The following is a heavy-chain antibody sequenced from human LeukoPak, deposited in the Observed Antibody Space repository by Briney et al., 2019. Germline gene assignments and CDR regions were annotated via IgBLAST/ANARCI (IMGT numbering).Heavy chain of an antibody. CDR3: ARGLGYCSSTSCHNDAFDI. V-gene: IGHV1-69*05. J-gene: IGHJ3*02. CDR2: IIPIFGTA. CDR1: GGTFSSYA. Sequence: ASVKVSRKASGGTFSSYAISWVRQAPGQGLEWMGGIIPIFGTANYAQKFQGRVTITTDESTSTAYMELSSLRSEDTAVYYCARGLGYCSSTSCHNDAFDIWGQGTMVTVSS. D-gene: IGHD2-2*02.